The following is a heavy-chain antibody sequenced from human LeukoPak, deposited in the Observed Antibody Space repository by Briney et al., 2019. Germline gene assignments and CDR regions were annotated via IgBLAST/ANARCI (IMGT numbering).Heavy chain of an antibody. J-gene: IGHJ4*02. CDR2: INSDASST. Sequence: GGSLRLSCAASGFTFSSYWMHWVRQVPGKGLVWVSRINSDASSTNYADSVKGRFTISRDNAKNTLYLQMNSLRAEDAAVYYCTRVRGYDFDFWGQGTLVTVSS. V-gene: IGHV3-74*01. CDR1: GFTFSSYW. D-gene: IGHD5-12*01. CDR3: TRVRGYDFDF.